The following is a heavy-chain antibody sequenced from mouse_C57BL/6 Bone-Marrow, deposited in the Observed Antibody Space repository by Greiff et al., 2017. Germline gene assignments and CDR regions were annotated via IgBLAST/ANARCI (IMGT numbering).Heavy chain of an antibody. CDR2: IDPSDSYT. J-gene: IGHJ4*01. V-gene: IGHV1-59*01. CDR1: GYTFTSYW. CDR3: ARVPDYSNYDARDY. Sequence: QVQLQQPGAELVRPGTSVKLSCKASGYTFTSYWMHWVKQRPGQGLEWIGVIDPSDSYTNYNQKFKGKATLTVDTASSTAYMQLSSLTSEDSAVYYCARVPDYSNYDARDYWGQGTSATVSS. D-gene: IGHD2-5*01.